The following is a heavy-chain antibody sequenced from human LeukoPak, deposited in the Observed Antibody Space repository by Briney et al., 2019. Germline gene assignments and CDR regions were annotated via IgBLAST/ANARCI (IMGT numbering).Heavy chain of an antibody. CDR2: ISGSGGST. CDR1: GFTFISYG. CDR3: AKGQSSGWYDSPGY. J-gene: IGHJ4*02. V-gene: IGHV3-23*01. Sequence: GGSLRLSCAASGFTFISYGMHWVRQARGKGLEWVSAISGSGGSTYYADSVKGRFTISRDNSKNTLCLQMNSLRAEDTAVYYCAKGQSSGWYDSPGYWGQGTLVTVSS. D-gene: IGHD6-19*01.